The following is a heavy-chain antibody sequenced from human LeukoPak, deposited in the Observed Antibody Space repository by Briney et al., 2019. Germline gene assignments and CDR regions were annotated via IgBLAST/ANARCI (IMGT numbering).Heavy chain of an antibody. D-gene: IGHD3-22*01. CDR2: IRSKTNSYAT. J-gene: IGHJ4*02. V-gene: IGHV3-73*01. Sequence: GGSLRLSCAASGFTFSGSSMHWIRQASGKGLEWVGRIRSKTNSYATADAASVKGRFTISRDDSKTTAYLQMNSLKTEDTAVYYCTRPGTMTNSGYWGQGTLVTVSS. CDR1: GFTFSGSS. CDR3: TRPGTMTNSGY.